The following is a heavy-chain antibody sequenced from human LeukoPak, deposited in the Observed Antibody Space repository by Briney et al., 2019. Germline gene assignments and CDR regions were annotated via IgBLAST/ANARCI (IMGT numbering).Heavy chain of an antibody. CDR3: ARGGIAAAGKAWFDP. CDR1: GDSVSSNSAA. V-gene: IGHV6-1*01. J-gene: IGHJ5*02. CDR2: TYYRSKWYN. Sequence: SQTLSLTCAISGDSVSSNSAAWNWIRQSPSRGLEWLGRTYYRSKWYNDYAVSVKSRITINPDTSKSQFSLQLNSVTPEDTAVYYCARGGIAAAGKAWFDPWGQGTLVTVSS. D-gene: IGHD6-13*01.